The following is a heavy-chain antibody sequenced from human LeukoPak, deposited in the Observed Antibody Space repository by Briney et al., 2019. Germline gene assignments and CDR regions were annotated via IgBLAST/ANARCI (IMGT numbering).Heavy chain of an antibody. CDR1: GFTFSSYA. V-gene: IGHV3-23*01. CDR3: AKDRMGALYFDY. CDR2: ISGSGGST. D-gene: IGHD1-26*01. Sequence: GGSLRLSCAASGFTFSSYAMSWVRQAPGKGLEWVSVISGSGGSTYYADSVKGRFTISRDNSKNTLYLQMNSLRAEDTAVYYCAKDRMGALYFDYWGQGTLVTVSS. J-gene: IGHJ4*02.